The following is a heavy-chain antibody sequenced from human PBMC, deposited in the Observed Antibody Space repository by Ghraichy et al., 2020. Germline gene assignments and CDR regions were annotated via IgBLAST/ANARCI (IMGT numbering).Heavy chain of an antibody. V-gene: IGHV3-74*01. D-gene: IGHD2-15*01. CDR1: GFALSNYW. CDR2: IKSDGTDR. Sequence: GESLRLSCAASGFALSNYWMHWVRQAPGKGLLWVSRIKSDGTDRTYADSVKGRFTISRDNAKNTLYLQMNSLRAEDTAVYYCAREYCRGGSCFFGTGGSHFDYWGQGILVTVSS. CDR3: AREYCRGGSCFFGTGGSHFDY. J-gene: IGHJ4*02.